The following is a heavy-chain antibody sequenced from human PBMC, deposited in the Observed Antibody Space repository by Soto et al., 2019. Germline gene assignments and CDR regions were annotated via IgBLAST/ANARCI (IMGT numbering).Heavy chain of an antibody. CDR2: ITKSGTT. CDR3: ARHLFYNMSPDV. D-gene: IGHD2-8*01. V-gene: IGHV4-34*10. J-gene: IGHJ6*04. Sequence: SETLPLTWAVYRGSFRDYYCRWIRQPPGKGLEWIGYITKSGTTNYNPSLKSRVTMSVDSSKDQISLRLTSVSAADTAFYYCARHLFYNMSPDVWGEGTSVTVSS. CDR1: RGSFRDYY.